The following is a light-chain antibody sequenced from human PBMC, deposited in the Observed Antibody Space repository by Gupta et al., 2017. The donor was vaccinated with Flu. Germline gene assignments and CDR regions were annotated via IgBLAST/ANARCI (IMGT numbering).Light chain of an antibody. CDR1: QSISSW. CDR2: KEA. Sequence: DIQMTQSPSTLSASVGDRVTITCRASQSISSWLAWYQQKPGKAPKLLSYKEASLESGVPSRVSGSGSGTEFTRTISSLKTDDFANEHGQQYNGTFGQGTKVEIK. V-gene: IGKV1-5*03. J-gene: IGKJ1*01. CDR3: QQYNGT.